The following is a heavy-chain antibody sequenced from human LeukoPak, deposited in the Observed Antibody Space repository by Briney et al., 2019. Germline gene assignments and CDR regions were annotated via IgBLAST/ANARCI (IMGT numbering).Heavy chain of an antibody. J-gene: IGHJ4*02. CDR1: GFTFDDYA. Sequence: PGRSLRLSCAASGFTFDDYAMHWVRHAPGKGLEWVSGINWNGGSTGYADSVKGRFTISRDNAKNSLYLQMNSLRDEDTALFYCGRDPDDDSADGGQGTLVTVSS. CDR2: INWNGGST. V-gene: IGHV3-20*04. CDR3: GRDPDDDSAD. D-gene: IGHD3-22*01.